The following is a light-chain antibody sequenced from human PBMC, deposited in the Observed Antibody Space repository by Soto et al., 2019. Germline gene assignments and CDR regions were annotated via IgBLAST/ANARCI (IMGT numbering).Light chain of an antibody. Sequence: QSVLTQPPSVSGAPGQRVTISCTGSSSNIGAGYDVHWYHQLPGTAPKLLIYGNTNRPSGVPDRFSGSKSGTSASLAIIGLQAEDEADYYCHSYDSSLSGVVFGGGTKLTVL. CDR3: HSYDSSLSGVV. CDR2: GNT. V-gene: IGLV1-40*01. CDR1: SSNIGAGYD. J-gene: IGLJ2*01.